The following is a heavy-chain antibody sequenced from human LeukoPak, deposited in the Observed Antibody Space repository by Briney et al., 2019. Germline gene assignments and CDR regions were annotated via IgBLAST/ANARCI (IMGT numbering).Heavy chain of an antibody. Sequence: GGPLRLSCAASGFTFSSYSMNWVRQAPGKGLEWVSSISSSSSYIYYADSVKGRFTISRDNAKNSLYLQMNSLRAEDTAVYYCARGLVPAAILNYFDYWGQGTRITVSS. CDR1: GFTFSSYS. D-gene: IGHD2-2*01. J-gene: IGHJ4*02. CDR3: ARGLVPAAILNYFDY. CDR2: ISSSSSYI. V-gene: IGHV3-21*01.